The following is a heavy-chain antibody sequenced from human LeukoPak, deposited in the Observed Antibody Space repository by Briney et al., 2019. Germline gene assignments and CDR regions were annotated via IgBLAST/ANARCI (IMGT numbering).Heavy chain of an antibody. CDR2: IGGSGGST. Sequence: GGSLRLSCAASGFTFSSYAMSWVRQAPGKGLEWVSAIGGSGGSTYYADSVKGRFTISRDNSKNTLYLQMNSLRTEDTAVYYCAKGDIVVVPAAMPGPRYYYYYGMDVWGQGTTVTVSS. J-gene: IGHJ6*02. V-gene: IGHV3-23*01. CDR1: GFTFSSYA. D-gene: IGHD2-2*01. CDR3: AKGDIVVVPAAMPGPRYYYYYGMDV.